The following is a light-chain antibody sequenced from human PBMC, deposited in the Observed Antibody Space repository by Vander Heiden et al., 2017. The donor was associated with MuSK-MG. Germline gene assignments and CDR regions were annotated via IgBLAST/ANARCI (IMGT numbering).Light chain of an antibody. CDR2: DVT. CDR3: SSYTSSSTYV. J-gene: IGLJ1*01. CDR1: SSDVGAYNY. V-gene: IGLV2-14*01. Sequence: QSALPQPASVSGSPGQSITISFPGTSSDVGAYNYVSWYQQHPGKAPKLMIYDVTNRPSGVSDRFSGSKSGNTASLTISGLQAEDEADYYCSSYTSSSTYVFGTGTKVSVL.